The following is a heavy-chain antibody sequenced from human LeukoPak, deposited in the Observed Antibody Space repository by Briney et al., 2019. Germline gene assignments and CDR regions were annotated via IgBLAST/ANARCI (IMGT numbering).Heavy chain of an antibody. V-gene: IGHV3-30*09. CDR3: ARGHPKADS. Sequence: GGSLRLSCAASGFTFSSYAMHWVRQAPGKGLEWVAVISYDGSNKYYADSLKGRFAISRDNAKNSVYLQMNSLRVEDTAVYYCARGHPKADSWGQGILVTVSS. CDR1: GFTFSSYA. CDR2: ISYDGSNK. J-gene: IGHJ4*02.